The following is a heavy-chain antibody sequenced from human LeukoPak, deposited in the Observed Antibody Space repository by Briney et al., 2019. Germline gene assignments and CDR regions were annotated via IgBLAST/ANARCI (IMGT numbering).Heavy chain of an antibody. CDR1: GFTFSDYY. CDR2: ISSSSSYI. D-gene: IGHD3-9*01. CDR3: ARNAYDILTGYYLADY. V-gene: IGHV3-11*06. Sequence: PGGSLRLSCVVSGFTFSDYYMSWIRQAPGKGLEWVSSISSSSSYIYYADSVKGRFTISRDNAKNSLYLQMNSLRAEDTAVYYCARNAYDILTGYYLADYWGQGTLVTVSS. J-gene: IGHJ4*02.